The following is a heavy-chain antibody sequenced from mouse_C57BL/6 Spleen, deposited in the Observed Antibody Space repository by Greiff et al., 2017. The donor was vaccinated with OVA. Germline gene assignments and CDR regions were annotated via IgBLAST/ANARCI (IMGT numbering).Heavy chain of an antibody. CDR2: IYPRSGNT. CDR1: GYTFTSYG. CDR3: ARSGFAY. Sequence: QVQLKESGAELARPGASVKLSCKASGYTFTSYGISWVKQRTGQGLEWIGEIYPRSGNTYYNEKSKGKATLTADKSSSTAYMELRSLTSEDSAVYFCARSGFAYWGQGTLVTVSA. V-gene: IGHV1-81*01. J-gene: IGHJ3*01.